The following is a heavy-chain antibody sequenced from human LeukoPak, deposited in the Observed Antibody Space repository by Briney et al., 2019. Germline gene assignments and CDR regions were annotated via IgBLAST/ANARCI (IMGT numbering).Heavy chain of an antibody. D-gene: IGHD3-10*01. CDR1: GGSFSGYY. CDR2: INDSGST. J-gene: IGHJ5*02. CDR3: ARVGSGNWFDP. Sequence: SETLSLTCAVYGGSFSGYYWSWIRQPPGKGLEWIGEINDSGSTNYNPSLKSRVTISVDTSKNQFSLKLSSVTAADTAVYYCARVGSGNWFDPWGQGTLVTVSS. V-gene: IGHV4-34*01.